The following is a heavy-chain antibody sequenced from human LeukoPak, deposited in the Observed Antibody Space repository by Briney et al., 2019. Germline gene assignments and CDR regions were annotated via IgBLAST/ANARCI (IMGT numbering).Heavy chain of an antibody. D-gene: IGHD5-24*01. J-gene: IGHJ4*02. V-gene: IGHV3-9*01. CDR1: RLIYDVYA. CDR2: IYWYRGNL. Sequence: SLTLSCALSRLIYDVYALQWARPPPGEAREWVPGIYWYRGNLEYEDPVKGRLTISRVNAKDSLDLQMNSLGAQGTALYYCAKDFGDSYGYFVYWGQGTLVTVSS. CDR3: AKDFGDSYGYFVY.